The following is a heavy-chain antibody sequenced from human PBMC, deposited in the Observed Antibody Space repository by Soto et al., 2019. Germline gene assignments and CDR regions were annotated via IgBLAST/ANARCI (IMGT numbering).Heavy chain of an antibody. Sequence: HPGGSLRLSCAASGFTFSSYAMSWVRQAPGKGLEWVSAISGGGGSTYYADSVKGRFTISRDNSKNTLYLQMNSLRAEDTAVYYSAKDGLRYFDWLLALYYFDYWGQGTLVTVSS. V-gene: IGHV3-23*01. CDR1: GFTFSSYA. D-gene: IGHD3-9*01. CDR3: AKDGLRYFDWLLALYYFDY. J-gene: IGHJ4*02. CDR2: ISGGGGST.